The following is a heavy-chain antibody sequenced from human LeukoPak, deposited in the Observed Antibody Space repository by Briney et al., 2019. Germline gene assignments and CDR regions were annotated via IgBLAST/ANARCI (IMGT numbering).Heavy chain of an antibody. D-gene: IGHD3-10*01. CDR3: ARDSPLWFGEFASGMDV. CDR2: IWYDGSNK. CDR1: GFTFSSYA. J-gene: IGHJ6*02. V-gene: IGHV3-33*08. Sequence: PGGSLRLSCAASGFTFSSYAMHWVRQAPGKGLEWVAVIWYDGSNKYYADSVKGRFTISRDNSKNTLYLQMNSLRAEDTAVYYCARDSPLWFGEFASGMDVWGQGTTVTVSS.